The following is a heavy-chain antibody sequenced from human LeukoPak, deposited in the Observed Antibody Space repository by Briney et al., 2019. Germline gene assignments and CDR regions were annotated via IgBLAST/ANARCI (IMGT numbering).Heavy chain of an antibody. D-gene: IGHD6-13*01. Sequence: ASVKVSCKASGDTFSSYAISWVRQAPGQGLEWMGGIIPIFGTTNYAQEFQGRVTITADESTSTAYMELSSLRSEDTAVYYCARDLGSSWYVYAYWGQGTLVTVSS. J-gene: IGHJ4*02. CDR1: GDTFSSYA. V-gene: IGHV1-69*13. CDR2: IIPIFGTT. CDR3: ARDLGSSWYVYAY.